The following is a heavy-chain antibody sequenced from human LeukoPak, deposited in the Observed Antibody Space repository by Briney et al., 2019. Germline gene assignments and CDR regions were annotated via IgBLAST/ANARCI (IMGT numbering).Heavy chain of an antibody. CDR1: GFTFSSYW. V-gene: IGHV3-74*01. D-gene: IGHD3-10*01. Sequence: GGSLRLSCAASGFTFSSYWMHWVRQAPGKGLVWVSRINSDGSSTSYADSVKGRFTISRDNAKNTLYLQMNSLRVEDTAVYYCARVALSQGLDAWGQGTLVTVSS. J-gene: IGHJ5*02. CDR2: INSDGSST. CDR3: ARVALSQGLDA.